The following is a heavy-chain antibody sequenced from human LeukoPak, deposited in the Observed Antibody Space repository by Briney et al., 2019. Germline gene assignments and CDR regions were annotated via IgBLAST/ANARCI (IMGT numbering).Heavy chain of an antibody. CDR2: ISSSSNTI. CDR3: ARGDTVDSFYRPFDY. J-gene: IGHJ4*02. V-gene: IGHV3-48*04. CDR1: GFTFSNYS. Sequence: GGSLRLSCAASGFTFSNYSMNWVRQAPGKGLEWVSYISSSSNTIYYADSVKGRLTISRDNVKYSLSLQMNSLRAEDTAVYFCARGDTVDSFYRPFDYWGQGTQVTVSS. D-gene: IGHD5/OR15-5a*01.